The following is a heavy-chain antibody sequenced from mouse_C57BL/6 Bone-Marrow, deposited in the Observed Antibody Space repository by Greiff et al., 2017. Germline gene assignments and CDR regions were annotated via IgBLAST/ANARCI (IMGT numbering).Heavy chain of an antibody. Sequence: VQLQQPGAELVRPGTSVKLSCKASGYTFTSYWMHWVKQRPGQGLEWIGVIDPSDSYTNYNQKFKGKATLTVDTSSSTAYMQLSSLTSEDSAVYYCRAGTSYWVQGTTLTVSS. D-gene: IGHD3-1*01. V-gene: IGHV1-59*01. CDR1: GYTFTSYW. CDR2: IDPSDSYT. J-gene: IGHJ2*01. CDR3: RAGTSY.